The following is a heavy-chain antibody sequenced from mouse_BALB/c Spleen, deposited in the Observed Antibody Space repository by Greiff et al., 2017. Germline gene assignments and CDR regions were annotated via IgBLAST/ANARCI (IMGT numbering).Heavy chain of an antibody. J-gene: IGHJ2*01. CDR3: ARYYYGSSQYYFDY. CDR1: GFNIKDTY. CDR2: IDPANGNT. Sequence: VQLQQSGAELVKPGASVKLSCTASGFNIKDTYMHWVKQRPEQGLEWIGRIDPANGNTKYDPKFQGKATITADTSSNTAYLQLSSLTSEDTAVYYCARYYYGSSQYYFDYWGQGTTLTVSS. V-gene: IGHV14-3*02. D-gene: IGHD1-1*01.